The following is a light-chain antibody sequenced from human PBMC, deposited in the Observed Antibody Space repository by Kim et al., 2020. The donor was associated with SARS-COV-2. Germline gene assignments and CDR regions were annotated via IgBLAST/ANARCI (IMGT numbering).Light chain of an antibody. CDR3: SSYTDTNTYV. V-gene: IGLV2-14*01. CDR2: EVT. Sequence: GQSITISCTGTSADIGNYNYGSWYQRHPGKAPKLMIFEVTMRPPGVSDRFSGSKSGNTASLTISGLQTEDEADYYCSSYTDTNTYVFGTGTKVTVL. CDR1: SADIGNYNY. J-gene: IGLJ1*01.